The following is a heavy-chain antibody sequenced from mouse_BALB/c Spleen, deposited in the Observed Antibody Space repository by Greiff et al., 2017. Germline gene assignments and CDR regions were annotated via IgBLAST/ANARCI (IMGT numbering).Heavy chain of an antibody. D-gene: IGHD2-14*01. Sequence: EVKLQESGGGLVKPGGSLKLSCAASGFTFSDYYMYWVRQTPEKRLEWVATISDGGSYTYYPDSVKGRFTISRDNAKNNLYLQMSSLKSEDTAMYYCARGGRYDAFAYWGQGNLVTVSA. V-gene: IGHV5-4*02. CDR2: ISDGGSYT. CDR3: ARGGRYDAFAY. CDR1: GFTFSDYY. J-gene: IGHJ3*01.